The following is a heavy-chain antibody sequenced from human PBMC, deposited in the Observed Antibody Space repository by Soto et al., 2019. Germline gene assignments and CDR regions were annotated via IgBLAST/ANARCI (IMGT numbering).Heavy chain of an antibody. V-gene: IGHV1-3*01. J-gene: IGHJ1*01. CDR3: ARAPPGYSSSWYGGYFQH. CDR2: INAGNGNT. CDR1: VYTFTSYA. D-gene: IGHD6-13*01. Sequence: ASVKVSCTASVYTFTSYAIHWVRQAPGQRLEWMGWINAGNGNTKYSQKFQGRVTITRDTSASTAYMELSSLRSEDTAVYYCARAPPGYSSSWYGGYFQHWGQGTLVTVSS.